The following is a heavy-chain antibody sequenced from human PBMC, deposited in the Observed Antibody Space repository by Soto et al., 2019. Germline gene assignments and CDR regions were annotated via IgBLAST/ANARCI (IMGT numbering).Heavy chain of an antibody. D-gene: IGHD3-22*01. CDR2: INHSGST. V-gene: IGHV4-34*01. J-gene: IGHJ4*02. CDR1: GGSFSGYY. Sequence: TLSLTCAVYGGSFSGYYWSWIRQPPGKGPEWIGEINHSGSTNYNPSLKSRVTISVDTSKNQFSLKLSSVTAADTAVYYCASDYDSSGYYYGNWGQATLVTVSS. CDR3: ASDYDSSGYYYGN.